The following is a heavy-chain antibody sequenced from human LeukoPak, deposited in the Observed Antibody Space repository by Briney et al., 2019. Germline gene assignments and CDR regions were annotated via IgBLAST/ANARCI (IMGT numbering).Heavy chain of an antibody. CDR2: VNPNTGGT. CDR3: ASGNSVDY. D-gene: IGHD4-23*01. CDR1: GYTFTAYY. V-gene: IGHV1-2*02. Sequence: ASVKVSCKTSGYTFTAYYIHWARQAPGQGLEWMGWVNPNTGGTNYAQKFQGRVTMTRDTSISTAYMELSRLRSDDTAIYYCASGNSVDYWGQGTLVTVSS. J-gene: IGHJ4*02.